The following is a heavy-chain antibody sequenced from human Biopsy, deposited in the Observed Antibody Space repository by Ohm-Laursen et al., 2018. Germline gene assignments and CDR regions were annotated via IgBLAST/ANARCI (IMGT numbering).Heavy chain of an antibody. D-gene: IGHD6-19*01. J-gene: IGHJ4*02. CDR2: ISPKSGDT. V-gene: IGHV1-2*02. CDR1: GFSFTGYY. CDR3: ALQSVAQMKNFDY. Sequence: SVKVSCKASGFSFTGYYIHWVRQAPGQGLEWMEWISPKSGDTNYAHKFQGNITMTRDTSMSTAYMEMSRLRCDDTAVYYCALQSVAQMKNFDYWGQGTLVTVSS.